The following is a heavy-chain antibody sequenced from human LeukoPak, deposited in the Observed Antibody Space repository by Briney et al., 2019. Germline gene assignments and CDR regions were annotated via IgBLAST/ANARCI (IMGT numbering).Heavy chain of an antibody. J-gene: IGHJ3*02. CDR1: GFTFRNYT. V-gene: IGHV3-23*01. D-gene: IGHD5-24*01. CDR2: ISGSGGST. CDR3: AKELGWLPGAFDI. Sequence: GGSLRLSCAASGFTFRNYTMTWVRQAPGKGLEWVSAISGSGGSTYYADSVKGRFTISRDNSKNTLYLQMNSLRAEDTAVYYCAKELGWLPGAFDIRGQGTMVTVSS.